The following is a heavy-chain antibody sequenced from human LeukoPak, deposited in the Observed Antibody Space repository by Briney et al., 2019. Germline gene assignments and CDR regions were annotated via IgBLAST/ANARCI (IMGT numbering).Heavy chain of an antibody. D-gene: IGHD3-10*01. V-gene: IGHV4-59*01. CDR1: GGSISSYY. Sequence: SETLSLTCTVSGGSISSYYWSWIRQPPGKGLEWIGYIYYSGSTNYNPSLKSRVTISVDTSENQFSLKLSSVTAADTAVYYCARGDYYGSGSDHYYFDCWGQGTLVTVSS. J-gene: IGHJ4*02. CDR3: ARGDYYGSGSDHYYFDC. CDR2: IYYSGST.